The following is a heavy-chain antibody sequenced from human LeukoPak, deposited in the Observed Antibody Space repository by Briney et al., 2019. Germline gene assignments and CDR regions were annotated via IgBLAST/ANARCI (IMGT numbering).Heavy chain of an antibody. D-gene: IGHD3-22*01. CDR2: INTGSST. V-gene: IGHV3-21*01. CDR3: ARGGF. J-gene: IGHJ4*02. Sequence: PGGSLRLSCAASGFTFSTYIMTWVRQAPGKGLEWVSSINTGSSTYYADTVKGRFTISRDNAKNSLYLQMNSLRVEDTAVYYCARGGFWGQGTLVTVSS. CDR1: GFTFSTYI.